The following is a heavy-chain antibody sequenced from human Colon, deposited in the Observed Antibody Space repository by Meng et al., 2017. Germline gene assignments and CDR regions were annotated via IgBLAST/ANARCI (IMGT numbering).Heavy chain of an antibody. Sequence: QVQLQESGPGLVKASQTLSLSCSVSGASLSTGGYYWGWIRQYPGKGLEWIGYSYYDGSAYYNPSLKNRPTILLDTSKRQFSLRMISVTAADTATYYCVRGGFGYSVPFDYWGQGILVTVSS. V-gene: IGHV4-31*03. D-gene: IGHD5/OR15-5a*01. CDR1: GASLSTGGYY. CDR3: VRGGFGYSVPFDY. J-gene: IGHJ4*02. CDR2: SYYDGSA.